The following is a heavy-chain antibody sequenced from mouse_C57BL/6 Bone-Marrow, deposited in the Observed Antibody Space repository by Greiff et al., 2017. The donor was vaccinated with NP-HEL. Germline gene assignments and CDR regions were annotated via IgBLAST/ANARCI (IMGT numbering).Heavy chain of an antibody. CDR2: FHPYNDDT. CDR1: GYTFTTYP. V-gene: IGHV1-47*01. CDR3: ARSGLCSPGYWYFDV. D-gene: IGHD6-1*01. Sequence: QVQLQQSGAELVKPGASVKMSCKASGYTFTTYPIEWMKQNHGKSLEWIGNFHPYNDDTKYNEKFKGKATLTVEKSSSTVYLELSRLTSDDSAVYYCARSGLCSPGYWYFDVWGTGTTVTVSS. J-gene: IGHJ1*03.